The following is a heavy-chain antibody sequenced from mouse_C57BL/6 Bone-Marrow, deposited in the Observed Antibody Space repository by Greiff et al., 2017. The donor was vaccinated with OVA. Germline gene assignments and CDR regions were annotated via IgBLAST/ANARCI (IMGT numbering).Heavy chain of an antibody. V-gene: IGHV1-63*01. CDR2: IYPGGGYT. CDR3: ARLYRFYYGRAMDY. Sequence: LQESGAELVRPGTSVKMSCKASGYTFTNYWIGWAKQRPGHGLEWIGDIYPGGGYTNYNEKFKGKATLTADKSSSTAYMQFSSLTSEDSAIYYCARLYRFYYGRAMDYWGQGTSVTVSS. D-gene: IGHD1-1*01. CDR1: GYTFTNYW. J-gene: IGHJ4*01.